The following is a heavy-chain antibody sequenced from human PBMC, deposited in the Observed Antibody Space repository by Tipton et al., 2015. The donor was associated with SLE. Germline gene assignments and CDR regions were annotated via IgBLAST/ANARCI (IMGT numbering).Heavy chain of an antibody. Sequence: TLSLTCTVSGASLTSDYWSWIRQPAGQGLEWIGRFYYGSGITNSNPSLKSRVSMSVDTAKNQFSLKLTSVSAADTAVYYCARNVNTTMDVWGQGTTVTVSS. V-gene: IGHV4-4*07. D-gene: IGHD1-14*01. CDR3: ARNVNTTMDV. CDR2: FYYGSGIT. J-gene: IGHJ6*02. CDR1: GASLTSDY.